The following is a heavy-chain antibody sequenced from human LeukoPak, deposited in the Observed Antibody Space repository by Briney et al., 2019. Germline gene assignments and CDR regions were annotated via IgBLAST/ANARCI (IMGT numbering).Heavy chain of an antibody. CDR3: ARGPKSVFGVVIAYHYYYMDV. Sequence: SETLSLTCAVYGGSFSGYYWSWIRQPPGKGLEWIGEINHSGSTNYNPSLKSRVTISVDTSKNQFSLKLSSVTAADTAVYYCARGPKSVFGVVIAYHYYYMDVWGKGTTVTVSS. CDR2: INHSGST. D-gene: IGHD3-3*01. CDR1: GGSFSGYY. J-gene: IGHJ6*03. V-gene: IGHV4-34*01.